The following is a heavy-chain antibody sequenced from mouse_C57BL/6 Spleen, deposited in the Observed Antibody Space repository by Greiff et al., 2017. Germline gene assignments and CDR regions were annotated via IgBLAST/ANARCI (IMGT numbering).Heavy chain of an antibody. Sequence: QVQLQQPGAELVMPGASVKLSCKASGYTFTSYWMHWVKQRPGQGLEWIGEIDPSDSYTNYNQKFKGKSTLTVDKSSTTAYMQLSSLTSEDSAVYYCARFPSYYDYWGQGTLVTVSA. J-gene: IGHJ3*01. CDR2: IDPSDSYT. CDR1: GYTFTSYW. CDR3: ARFPSYYDY. V-gene: IGHV1-69*01. D-gene: IGHD2-10*01.